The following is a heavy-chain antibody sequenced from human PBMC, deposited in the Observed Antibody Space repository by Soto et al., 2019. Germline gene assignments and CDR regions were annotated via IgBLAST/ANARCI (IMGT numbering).Heavy chain of an antibody. CDR2: IYYSGST. V-gene: IGHV4-39*07. CDR1: GGSISSSSYY. J-gene: IGHJ3*02. CDR3: ARAATVTRMGLSYAFDI. Sequence: SETLSLTCTVSGGSISSSSYYWGWIRQPPGKGLEWIGSIYYSGSTNYNPSLKSRVTISVDTSKNQFSLKLSSVTAADTAVYYCARAATVTRMGLSYAFDIWGQGTMVTVSS. D-gene: IGHD4-17*01.